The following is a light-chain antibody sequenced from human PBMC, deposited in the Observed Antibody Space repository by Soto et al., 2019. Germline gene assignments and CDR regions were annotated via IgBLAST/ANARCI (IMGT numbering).Light chain of an antibody. CDR2: AAS. J-gene: IGKJ5*01. CDR1: QDIQNA. Sequence: DIQMTQSPSSLSASVGDRVTITCRASQDIQNALGWYQQKPGKAPKRLIYAASSLQSGVPSRFRGSGSGTDFTLTISSVQPEDFATYRCQQANSFPITFGQGTRLEI. CDR3: QQANSFPIT. V-gene: IGKV1-17*01.